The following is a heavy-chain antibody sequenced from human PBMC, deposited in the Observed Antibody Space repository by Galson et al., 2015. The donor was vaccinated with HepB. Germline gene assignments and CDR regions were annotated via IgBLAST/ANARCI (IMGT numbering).Heavy chain of an antibody. CDR1: SGPISSSDYY. CDR3: VRHAVGDIWSGYSKNWFDP. CDR2: IYYGGIT. D-gene: IGHD3-3*01. V-gene: IGHV4-39*01. Sequence: ETLSLTCTVSSGPISSSDYYWGWVRQPPGKGLEWIGNIYYGGITSYNPSLKSRVTISADTSKNQVSLKLNSVTAADTAVYYCVRHAVGDIWSGYSKNWFDPWGQGTLVTVSS. J-gene: IGHJ5*02.